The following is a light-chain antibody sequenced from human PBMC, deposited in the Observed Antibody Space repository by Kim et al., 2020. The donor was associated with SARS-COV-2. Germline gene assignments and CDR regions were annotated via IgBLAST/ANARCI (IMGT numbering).Light chain of an antibody. CDR2: DVN. J-gene: IGLJ3*02. CDR3: SSFTTRSTLV. V-gene: IGLV2-14*03. Sequence: QSALTQPASVSGSPGQSISISCTGTSSNIGSSNYVSWHQQHPAKAPKLMIYDVNKRPSGISSRFSGSKSGSTASLTISGLQAEDEADYYCSSFTTRSTLVFGGGTQLTVL. CDR1: SSNIGSSNY.